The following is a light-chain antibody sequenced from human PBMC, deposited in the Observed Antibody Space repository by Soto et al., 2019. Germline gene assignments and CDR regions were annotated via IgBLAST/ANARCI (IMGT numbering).Light chain of an antibody. CDR3: QQYDNYPLT. V-gene: IGKV1-5*01. J-gene: IGKJ4*01. CDR1: QSISSW. CDR2: DAS. Sequence: IHMTHSPSTLSASVLYRITITFLASQSISSWLAWYQQKPGKAPKLLIYDASGLESGVPSRFSGSGSGTEFTLTISNLQPDDFATYYCQQYDNYPLTFGGGTKVDI.